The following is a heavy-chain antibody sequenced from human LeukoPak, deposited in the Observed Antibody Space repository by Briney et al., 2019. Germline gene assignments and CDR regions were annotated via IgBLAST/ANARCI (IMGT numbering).Heavy chain of an antibody. CDR1: GGSISSGGYY. J-gene: IGHJ6*03. CDR2: IYHSGST. CDR3: ASGFKRSGRLDYYYMDV. D-gene: IGHD3-10*01. V-gene: IGHV4-30-2*01. Sequence: PSQTLPLTCTVSGGSISSGGYYWSWIRQPPGKGLEWIGYIYHSGSTYYNPSLKSRVTISVDRSKNQFSLKLSSVTAADTAVYYCASGFKRSGRLDYYYMDVWGKGTTVTVSS.